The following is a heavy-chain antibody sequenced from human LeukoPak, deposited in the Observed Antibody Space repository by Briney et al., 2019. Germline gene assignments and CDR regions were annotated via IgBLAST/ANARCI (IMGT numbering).Heavy chain of an antibody. V-gene: IGHV1-69*05. Sequence: ASVKVSCKASGGTFSSYAISWVRQAPGQGLEWMGGIIPIFGTANYALKFQGRVTITTDESTSTAYMELSSLRSEDTAVYYCAREPGLNYYDSSGYGWFDPWGQGTLVTVSS. D-gene: IGHD3-22*01. J-gene: IGHJ5*02. CDR2: IIPIFGTA. CDR3: AREPGLNYYDSSGYGWFDP. CDR1: GGTFSSYA.